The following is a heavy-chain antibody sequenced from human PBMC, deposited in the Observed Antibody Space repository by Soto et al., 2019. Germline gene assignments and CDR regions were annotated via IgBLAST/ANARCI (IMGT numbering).Heavy chain of an antibody. CDR3: AIGGPVGFCGVVTCYFVS. V-gene: IGHV3-9*01. CDR2: ITWNSNVI. D-gene: IGHD2-21*01. CDR1: GFTFDDYA. J-gene: IGHJ4*02. Sequence: EVQLVESGGGLVQPGRSLRLSCAASGFTFDDYAMHWVRRVPGKGMEWVSSITWNSNVIGYADSVKGRFTITRDNAKNSLFLQMNSLRPEDTALYCCAIGGPVGFCGVVTCYFVSWGQGTLVTVSS.